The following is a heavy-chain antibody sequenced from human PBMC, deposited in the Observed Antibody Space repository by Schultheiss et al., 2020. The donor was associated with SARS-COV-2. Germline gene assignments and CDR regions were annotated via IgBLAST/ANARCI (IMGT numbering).Heavy chain of an antibody. Sequence: GESLKISCSASGFTFSSYAMHWVRQAPGKGLEYVSAISSNGGSTYYADSVKGRFTISRDNSKNTLYLQMSSLRAEDTAVYYCISIAARPKGPDYWGQGTLVTVSS. CDR2: ISSNGGST. CDR3: ISIAARPKGPDY. D-gene: IGHD6-6*01. V-gene: IGHV3-64D*06. J-gene: IGHJ4*02. CDR1: GFTFSSYA.